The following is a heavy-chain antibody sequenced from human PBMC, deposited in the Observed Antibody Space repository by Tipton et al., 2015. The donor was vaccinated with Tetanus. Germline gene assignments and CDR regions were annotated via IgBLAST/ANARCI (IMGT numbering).Heavy chain of an antibody. J-gene: IGHJ5*02. Sequence: TLSLTCTVSGGSISSSSYYWGWIRQPPGKGLEWIGTIYYSGSTYYNPSLKSRVTISVDTSKNQFSLKLSSVTAADTAVYYCARQSCSGGSCRFDPWGQGTLVTVSS. V-gene: IGHV4-39*01. CDR2: IYYSGST. D-gene: IGHD2-15*01. CDR1: GGSISSSSYY. CDR3: ARQSCSGGSCRFDP.